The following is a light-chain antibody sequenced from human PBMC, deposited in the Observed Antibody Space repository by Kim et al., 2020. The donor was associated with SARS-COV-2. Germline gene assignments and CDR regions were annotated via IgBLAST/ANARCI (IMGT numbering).Light chain of an antibody. Sequence: GKTVTSSCTRSSGSIASNYVQWFQQRPASAPSTVIYEDYHRPSGVPDRFSGSIDRSSNSASLIISGLKPEDEADYYCQSYDDTEWVLGGGTQLTVL. CDR3: QSYDDTEWV. J-gene: IGLJ3*02. CDR2: EDY. V-gene: IGLV6-57*03. CDR1: SGSIASNY.